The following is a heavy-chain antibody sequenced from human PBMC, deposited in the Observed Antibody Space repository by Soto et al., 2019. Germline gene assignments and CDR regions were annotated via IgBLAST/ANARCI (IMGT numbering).Heavy chain of an antibody. J-gene: IGHJ4*02. V-gene: IGHV1-18*01. D-gene: IGHD6-19*01. CDR2: ISAYNGNT. CDR1: GYTFTSYG. CDR3: AIGTVAGIIGYFDY. Sequence: ASVKVSCKASGYTFTSYGISWVRQAPGQGLEWMGWISAYNGNTNYAQKLQGRVTMTTDTSTSTVYMELRSLRSEDTAVYYCAIGTVAGIIGYFDYWGQGTLVTVSS.